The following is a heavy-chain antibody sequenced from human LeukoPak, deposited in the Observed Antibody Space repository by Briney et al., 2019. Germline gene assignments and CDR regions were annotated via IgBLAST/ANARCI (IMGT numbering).Heavy chain of an antibody. J-gene: IGHJ4*02. CDR3: AKDESSGWYKVFDY. D-gene: IGHD6-19*01. CDR1: GFTFDDYA. Sequence: GGSLRLSCAASGFTFDDYAMHWVRQAPGKGLEWVSGISWNSGSIGYVDSVKGRFTISRDNAKNSLYLQMNSLRAEDTALYYCAKDESSGWYKVFDYWGQGTLVTVSS. CDR2: ISWNSGSI. V-gene: IGHV3-9*01.